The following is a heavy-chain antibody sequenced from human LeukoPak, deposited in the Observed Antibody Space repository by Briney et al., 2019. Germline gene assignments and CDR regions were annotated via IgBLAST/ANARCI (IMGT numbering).Heavy chain of an antibody. Sequence: ASVKVSCKASGYTFTSYDINWVRQATGQGLEWMGWMNPNSGNTGYAQKFQGRVTMTRNTSISTAYMELSSLRSEDTAVYYCATIGTSDYVRGSYRQQDAFDIWGQGTMVTVSS. V-gene: IGHV1-8*01. CDR2: MNPNSGNT. D-gene: IGHD3-16*02. CDR1: GYTFTSYD. J-gene: IGHJ3*02. CDR3: ATIGTSDYVRGSYRQQDAFDI.